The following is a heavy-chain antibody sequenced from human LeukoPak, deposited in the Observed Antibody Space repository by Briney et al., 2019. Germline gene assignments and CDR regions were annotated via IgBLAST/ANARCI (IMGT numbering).Heavy chain of an antibody. CDR3: AREVGADYFDY. D-gene: IGHD1-26*01. V-gene: IGHV4-30-4*01. CDR1: GDSIGSGEYY. Sequence: SQTLSLTCTVSGDSIGSGEYYWTWIRQAPGKGLEWIGYIYYSGSTNYNPSVKSRVAISIDTSKNQFSLKLSSVTAADTAVYYCAREVGADYFDYWGQGTLVTVSS. J-gene: IGHJ4*02. CDR2: IYYSGST.